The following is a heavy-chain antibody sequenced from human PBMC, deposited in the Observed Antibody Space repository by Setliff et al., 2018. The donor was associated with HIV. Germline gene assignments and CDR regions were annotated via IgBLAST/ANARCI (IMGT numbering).Heavy chain of an antibody. V-gene: IGHV1-3*01. Sequence: GASVKVSCKASGYMFTNYALHWVRQAPGQRLEWMGWINAYNGDTQYSQKFRDRVTITRDTSADTVYMELSSLRSEDTAVYYCARDRCDSVKCYLYNWFDPWGQGTLVTVSS. CDR1: GYMFTNYA. D-gene: IGHD3-22*01. CDR3: ARDRCDSVKCYLYNWFDP. J-gene: IGHJ5*02. CDR2: INAYNGDT.